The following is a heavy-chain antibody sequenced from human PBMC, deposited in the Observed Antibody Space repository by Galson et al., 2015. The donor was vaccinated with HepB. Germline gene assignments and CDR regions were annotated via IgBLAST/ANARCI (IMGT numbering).Heavy chain of an antibody. V-gene: IGHV3-74*01. Sequence: SLRLSCAASGFTFSSYWMHWVRQAPGKGLVWVSRINSDGSSTSYADSVKGRFTISRDNAKNTLYLQMNSLRAEDTAVYYCARVKITYDDFWSGYDDYWGQGTLVTVSS. CDR2: INSDGSST. CDR1: GFTFSSYW. CDR3: ARVKITYDDFWSGYDDY. J-gene: IGHJ4*02. D-gene: IGHD3-3*01.